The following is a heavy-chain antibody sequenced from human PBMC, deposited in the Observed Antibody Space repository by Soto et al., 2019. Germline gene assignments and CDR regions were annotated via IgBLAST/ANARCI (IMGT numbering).Heavy chain of an antibody. Sequence: WMDWVRQAPGKGLEWVGRIKTNTEGGTTDYAAAVKGRFTVSRDDSKNTLYLQMNSLRTEDTAVYYCTTGSVEGVWGQGTTVTVSS. V-gene: IGHV3-15*07. CDR2: IKTNTEGGTT. CDR1: W. J-gene: IGHJ6*02. D-gene: IGHD2-15*01. CDR3: TTGSVEGV.